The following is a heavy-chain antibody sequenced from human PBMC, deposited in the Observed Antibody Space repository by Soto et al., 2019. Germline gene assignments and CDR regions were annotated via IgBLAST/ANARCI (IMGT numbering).Heavy chain of an antibody. Sequence: ASVKVSCKASGGTFGSYAISWVRQAPGQGLEWMGGIIPIFGTANYAQKFQGRVTITADESTSTAYMELSSLRSEDTAVYYCARGSDYYDSSGYYQDAFDIWGQGTMVTVSS. V-gene: IGHV1-69*13. D-gene: IGHD3-22*01. CDR1: GGTFGSYA. J-gene: IGHJ3*02. CDR2: IIPIFGTA. CDR3: ARGSDYYDSSGYYQDAFDI.